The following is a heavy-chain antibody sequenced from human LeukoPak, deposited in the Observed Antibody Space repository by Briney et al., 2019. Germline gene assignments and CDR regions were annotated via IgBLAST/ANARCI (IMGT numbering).Heavy chain of an antibody. D-gene: IGHD2-15*01. CDR1: GFTFSSYS. J-gene: IGHJ3*02. Sequence: PGGSLRLSCAASGFTFSSYSMNWVRQAPGKGLEWVSYISSSSNYIYYADSVKGRFTISRDNAKNSLYLQMNSLRAEDTAVYYCARDRGWKSADIVVVVPAHDGFDIWGQGTMVTVSS. V-gene: IGHV3-21*01. CDR2: ISSSSNYI. CDR3: ARDRGWKSADIVVVVPAHDGFDI.